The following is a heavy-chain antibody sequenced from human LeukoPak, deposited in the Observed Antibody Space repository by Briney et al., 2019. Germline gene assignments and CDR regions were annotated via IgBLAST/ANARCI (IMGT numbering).Heavy chain of an antibody. CDR1: GFTFSSYA. Sequence: GGSLRLSCAASGFTFSSYAMSWVRQAPGKGLEWVSGISGGAISTYYADSVKGRFTISRDNSKNTLYLQMNSLRVEDTAAYYCAKSSSLVVITNFDYWGQGTLVTVSS. J-gene: IGHJ4*02. V-gene: IGHV3-23*01. D-gene: IGHD3-22*01. CDR2: ISGGAIST. CDR3: AKSSSLVVITNFDY.